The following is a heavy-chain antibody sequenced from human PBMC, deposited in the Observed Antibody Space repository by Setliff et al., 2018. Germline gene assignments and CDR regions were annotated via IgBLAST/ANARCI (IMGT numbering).Heavy chain of an antibody. V-gene: IGHV4-61*09. CDR1: GDSISTGINY. CDR2: IDRSGNT. CDR3: ARSLGSGSYYGSRPFHSDY. Sequence: LSLTCTVSGDSISTGINYWSWIRQPAGKGLEWIGHIDRSGNTNFNPSLKSRVTISGDRSKNPFSLELSSVTAADAAVYYCARSLGSGSYYGSRPFHSDYWGQGILVTVSS. D-gene: IGHD3-10*01. J-gene: IGHJ4*02.